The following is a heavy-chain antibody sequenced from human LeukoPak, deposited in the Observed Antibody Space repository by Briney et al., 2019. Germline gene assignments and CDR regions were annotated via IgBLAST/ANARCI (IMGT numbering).Heavy chain of an antibody. CDR3: ARGRLSAGWEIRPKFDY. D-gene: IGHD1-26*01. V-gene: IGHV1-2*03. J-gene: IGHJ4*02. CDR2: INPNSGGT. Sequence: LVASVKVSCMPSRYSFTGYYMHRGRQAPGQGLEWMGWINPNSGGTKYAQTFQGRVTRTRAMSISTAYMELRRLRSDDTAVYNCARGRLSAGWEIRPKFDYWGQGTLVTVSS. CDR1: RYSFTGYY.